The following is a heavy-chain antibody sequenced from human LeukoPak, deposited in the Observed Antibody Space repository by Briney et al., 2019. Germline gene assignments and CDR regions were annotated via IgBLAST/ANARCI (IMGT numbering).Heavy chain of an antibody. CDR3: ARDRSNYYDSSGYEL. CDR2: IIPILGIA. Sequence: GASVKVSCKASGGTFSSYAISWVRQAPGQGLEWMGRIIPILGIANYAQKFQGRVTITADKSTSTAYMELSSLRSEDTAVYYCARDRSNYYDSSGYELWGQGTLVTVSS. V-gene: IGHV1-69*04. D-gene: IGHD3-22*01. CDR1: GGTFSSYA. J-gene: IGHJ4*02.